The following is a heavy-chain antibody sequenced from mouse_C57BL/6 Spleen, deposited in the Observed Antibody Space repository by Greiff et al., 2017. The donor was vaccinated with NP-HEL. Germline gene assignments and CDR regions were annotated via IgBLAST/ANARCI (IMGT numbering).Heavy chain of an antibody. CDR1: GYAFSSSW. D-gene: IGHD2-2*01. V-gene: IGHV1-82*01. Sequence: QVQLQQSGPELVKPGASVKISCKASGYAFSSSWMNWVKQRPGKGLEWIGRIYPGDGDTNYNGKFKGKATLTADKSSSTAYMQLSSLTSEDCAVYFCARGGGGYDGGFAYWGQGTLVTVSA. CDR2: IYPGDGDT. CDR3: ARGGGGYDGGFAY. J-gene: IGHJ3*01.